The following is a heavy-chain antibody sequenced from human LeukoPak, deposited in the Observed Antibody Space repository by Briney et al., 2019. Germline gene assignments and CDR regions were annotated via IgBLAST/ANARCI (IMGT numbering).Heavy chain of an antibody. CDR2: INSDGSST. Sequence: GGSLRLSCAASGFTFSYYWMHWVRQAPGKGLVWVSRINSDGSSTTYADSVRGRFTISRDNAKNLLFLQMNDLRTEDTAVYYCARKLGGTQCGGDCFFDHWGQGTRVAVSS. J-gene: IGHJ4*02. CDR1: GFTFSYYW. V-gene: IGHV3-74*01. D-gene: IGHD2-21*02. CDR3: ARKLGGTQCGGDCFFDH.